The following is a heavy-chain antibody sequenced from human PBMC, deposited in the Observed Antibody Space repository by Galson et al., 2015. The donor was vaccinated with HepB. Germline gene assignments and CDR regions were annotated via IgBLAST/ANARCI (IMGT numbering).Heavy chain of an antibody. CDR1: GGSISSYY. Sequence: SETLSLTCTVSGGSISSYYWSWIRQPPGKGLEWLGYIYYSGSTNYNPSLKSRVTISVDTSKNQFSLKLSSVTAADTAVYYCARGDTYYYDSSGYYGFDYWGQG. CDR2: IYYSGST. D-gene: IGHD3-22*01. J-gene: IGHJ4*02. V-gene: IGHV4-59*08. CDR3: ARGDTYYYDSSGYYGFDY.